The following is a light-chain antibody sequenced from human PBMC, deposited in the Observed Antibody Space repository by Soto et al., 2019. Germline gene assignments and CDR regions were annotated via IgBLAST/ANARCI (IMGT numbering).Light chain of an antibody. V-gene: IGKV3-15*01. CDR2: DTS. CDR3: QEYIHWPPGM. Sequence: EIVVTQSPATLSASPGERVTLSCRASQFVSRRLAWYQQRPGQAPRLLIYDTSTRAPGISARFSGSGFGTEFTLTISSLQSEDFAVYYCQEYIHWPPGMFGPGTTVDIK. J-gene: IGKJ1*01. CDR1: QFVSRR.